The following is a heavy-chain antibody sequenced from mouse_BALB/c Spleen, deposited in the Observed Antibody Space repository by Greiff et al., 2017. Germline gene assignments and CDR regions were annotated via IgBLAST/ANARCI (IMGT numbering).Heavy chain of an antibody. CDR1: GDSITSGY. J-gene: IGHJ4*01. CDR3: ARYLDGTGAMDY. CDR2: ISYSGST. V-gene: IGHV3-8*02. Sequence: EVHLVESGPSLVKPSQTLSLTCSVTGDSITSGYWNWIRKFPGNKLEYMGYISYSGSTYYNPSLKSRISITRDTSKNQYYLQLNSVTTEDTATYYCARYLDGTGAMDYWGQGTSVTVSS. D-gene: IGHD1-2*01.